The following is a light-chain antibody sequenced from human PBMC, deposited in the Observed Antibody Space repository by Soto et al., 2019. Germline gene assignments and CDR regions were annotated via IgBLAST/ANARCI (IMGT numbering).Light chain of an antibody. CDR2: DAS. V-gene: IGKV3-11*01. CDR1: QSVSSY. J-gene: IGKJ5*01. Sequence: EIVLTQSPATLSLSPGERATLSCRASQSVSSYLAWYQQKPGQAPRLLIYDASNRATGIPARFSGSGSGTDFTLTISSLEPEDFAVYYCQQRSNWPPAITFAPGTRLEIK. CDR3: QQRSNWPPAIT.